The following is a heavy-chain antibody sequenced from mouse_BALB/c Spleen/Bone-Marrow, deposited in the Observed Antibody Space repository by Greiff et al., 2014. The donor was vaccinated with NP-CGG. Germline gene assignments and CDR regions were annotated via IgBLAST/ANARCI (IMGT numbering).Heavy chain of an antibody. CDR3: AKGHYGSSPFAY. CDR2: IWRGGTT. CDR1: GFSLTNYG. J-gene: IGHJ3*01. Sequence: VQLQQSGPSLVQPSQSLSITCTVSGFSLTNYGIYWVCQSPGKGLEWLGVIWRGGTTDYNAAFMSRLSITKDNSKSQVFFKMNSLQADDTAIYYCAKGHYGSSPFAYWGQGTLVTVSA. D-gene: IGHD1-1*01. V-gene: IGHV2-5-1*01.